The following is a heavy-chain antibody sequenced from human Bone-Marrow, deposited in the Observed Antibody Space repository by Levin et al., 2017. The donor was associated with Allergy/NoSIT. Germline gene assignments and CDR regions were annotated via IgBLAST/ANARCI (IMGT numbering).Heavy chain of an antibody. Sequence: GESLKISCKASGYTFTGYYMHWVRQAPGQGLEWMGRINPNSGGTNYAQKFQGRVTMTRDTSISTAYMELSRLRSDDTAVYYCARQASSFLEWATYDYWGQGTLVTVSS. D-gene: IGHD3-3*01. J-gene: IGHJ4*02. CDR3: ARQASSFLEWATYDY. CDR1: GYTFTGYY. CDR2: INPNSGGT. V-gene: IGHV1-2*06.